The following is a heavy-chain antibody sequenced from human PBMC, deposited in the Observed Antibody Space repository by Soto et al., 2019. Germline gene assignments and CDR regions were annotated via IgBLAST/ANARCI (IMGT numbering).Heavy chain of an antibody. D-gene: IGHD3-3*01. CDR1: GGSISSYY. V-gene: IGHV4-59*01. Sequence: ETLSLTCTVSGGSISSYYWSWIRQPPGKGLEWIGYIYYSGSTNYNPSLKSRVTISVDTSKNQFSLKLSSVTAADTAVYYCARSLTYYDFWSGAQILHGMDVWGQGTTVTVSS. CDR3: ARSLTYYDFWSGAQILHGMDV. J-gene: IGHJ6*02. CDR2: IYYSGST.